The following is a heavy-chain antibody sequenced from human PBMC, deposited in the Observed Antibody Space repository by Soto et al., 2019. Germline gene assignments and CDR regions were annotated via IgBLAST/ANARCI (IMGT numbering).Heavy chain of an antibody. CDR3: ATQGLTTYYFGY. V-gene: IGHV5-10-1*01. J-gene: IGHJ4*02. D-gene: IGHD3-16*01. CDR2: IDLSESYT. CDR1: GYSFASQW. Sequence: PGXSLNLSCKVSGYSFASQWISWLRQVPGKGQEWMGRIDLSESYTTYNPSFQGHVTFSADKSITTAYLQWRSLEASDTAIYYCATQGLTTYYFGYWGQGTLVTVSS.